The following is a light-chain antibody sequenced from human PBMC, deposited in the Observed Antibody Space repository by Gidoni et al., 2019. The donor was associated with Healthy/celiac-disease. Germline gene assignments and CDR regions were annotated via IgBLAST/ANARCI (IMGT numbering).Light chain of an antibody. J-gene: IGLJ3*02. V-gene: IGLV1-44*01. Sequence: QSVLTQPPSASGTPGQGVTLSCSGGSSTIGSNTVNWYQQLPGTAPKLLIYSNNQRPSGVPDRFSGSKSGTSAYLAISGLQSEDEADYYCAAWDDSLNAWVFGGGTKLTVL. CDR3: AAWDDSLNAWV. CDR1: SSTIGSNT. CDR2: SNN.